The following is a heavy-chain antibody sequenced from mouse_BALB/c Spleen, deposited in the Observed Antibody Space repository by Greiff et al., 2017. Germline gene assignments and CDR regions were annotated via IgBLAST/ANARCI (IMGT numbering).Heavy chain of an antibody. CDR1: GFTFSSYA. Sequence: EVQLVESGGGLVKPGGSLKLSCAASGFTFSSYAMSWVRQSPEKRLEWVAEISSGGSYTYYPDTVTGRFTISRDNAKNTLYLEMSSLRSEDTAMYYCAKGGTNYAMDYWGQGTSVTVSS. CDR3: AKGGTNYAMDY. J-gene: IGHJ4*01. V-gene: IGHV5-9-4*01. CDR2: ISSGGSYT. D-gene: IGHD2-14*01.